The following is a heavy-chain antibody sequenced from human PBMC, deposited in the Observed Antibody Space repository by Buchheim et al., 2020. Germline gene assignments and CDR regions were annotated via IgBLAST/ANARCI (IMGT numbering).Heavy chain of an antibody. CDR1: GYTFTGYY. J-gene: IGHJ5*02. CDR2: INPNSGGT. D-gene: IGHD3-10*01. CDR3: AREIAHYYGSGSYRYFDP. Sequence: QVQLVQSGAEVKKPGASVKVSCKASGYTFTGYYMHWVRQAPGQGLEWMGRINPNSGGTNYAQKFQGKVTMTRDTSISTAYMELSRLRSDDTAVYYCAREIAHYYGSGSYRYFDPWGQGTL. V-gene: IGHV1-2*06.